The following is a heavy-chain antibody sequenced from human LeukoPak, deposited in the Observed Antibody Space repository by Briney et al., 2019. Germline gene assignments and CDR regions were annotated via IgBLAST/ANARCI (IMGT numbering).Heavy chain of an antibody. D-gene: IGHD2-2*01. V-gene: IGHV4-4*09. J-gene: IGHJ3*02. Sequence: NPSETLSLTCTVSGGSISSYYWSWIRQPPGQGLEWIWYIYTSGSANYNTSFKSRVTISVDTSKHQFSLKLSSVPAADTAVYYCARQRWVYCSSTSCSYDAFDSWGQGTMVTVSS. CDR1: GGSISSYY. CDR2: IYTSGSA. CDR3: ARQRWVYCSSTSCSYDAFDS.